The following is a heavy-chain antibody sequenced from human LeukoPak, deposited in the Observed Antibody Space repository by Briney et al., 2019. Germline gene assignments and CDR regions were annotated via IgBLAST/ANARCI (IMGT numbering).Heavy chain of an antibody. J-gene: IGHJ3*02. CDR3: AKLVPGLDIVVVVAATGYDASDI. Sequence: PGGSLRLSCAASGFTFSSYGMHWVRQAPGKGLEWVAVISYDGSNKYYADSVKGRFTISRDNSKNTLYLQMNSLRAEDTAVYYCAKLVPGLDIVVVVAATGYDASDIWGQGTMVTVSS. V-gene: IGHV3-30*18. CDR2: ISYDGSNK. CDR1: GFTFSSYG. D-gene: IGHD2-15*01.